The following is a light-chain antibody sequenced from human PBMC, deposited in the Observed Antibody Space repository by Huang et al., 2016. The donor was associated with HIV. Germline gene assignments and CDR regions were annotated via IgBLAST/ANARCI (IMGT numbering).Light chain of an antibody. CDR1: QSVTTW. CDR3: QQYDGYPWT. V-gene: IGKV1-5*01. Sequence: DIQMTQSPSTLSASVGDRVTITCRASQSVTTWLAWYQQKPGKAPKRLIDDVASLESGVPSRFSGSGAGTEFTLTISSLQPDDFATYYCQQYDGYPWTFGQGTKVEIK. J-gene: IGKJ1*01. CDR2: DVA.